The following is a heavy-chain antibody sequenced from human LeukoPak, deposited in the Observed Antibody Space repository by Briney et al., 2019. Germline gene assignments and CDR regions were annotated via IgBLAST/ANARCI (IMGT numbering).Heavy chain of an antibody. Sequence: GGSLRLSCTASGFTFGDYAMSWVRQAPGKGLEWVGFIRSKAYGGTTEYAASVKGRFTISRDDSKSIAYLQMNSLKTEDTAVYYCTRSQYQLLYDYWGQGTLVTVSS. J-gene: IGHJ4*02. CDR3: TRSQYQLLYDY. V-gene: IGHV3-49*04. CDR2: IRSKAYGGTT. CDR1: GFTFGDYA. D-gene: IGHD2-2*02.